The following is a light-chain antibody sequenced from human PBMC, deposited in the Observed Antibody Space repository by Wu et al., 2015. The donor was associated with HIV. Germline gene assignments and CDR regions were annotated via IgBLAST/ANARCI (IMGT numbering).Light chain of an antibody. CDR3: QQYNSYLLT. CDR2: KAS. CDR1: QNISPW. V-gene: IGKV1-5*03. J-gene: IGKJ4*01. Sequence: DIQMTQSPSTLSASVGDRVIITCRASQNISPWLAWYQQKPGKAPKLLIYKASTLESGVPSRFSGTGSGTEFTLTINSLQPDDFATYYCQQYNSYLLTSVGGTEGGDQT.